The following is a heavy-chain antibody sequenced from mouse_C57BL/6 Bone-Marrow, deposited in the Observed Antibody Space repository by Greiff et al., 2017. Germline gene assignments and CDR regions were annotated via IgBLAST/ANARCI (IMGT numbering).Heavy chain of an antibody. CDR1: GFNFSSYA. J-gene: IGHJ3*01. CDR3: ARSSYYYGSLFAY. D-gene: IGHD1-1*01. Sequence: EVKLMESGGGLVKPGGSLKLSCAASGFNFSSYAMSWVRQTPEKRLEWVATISDGGSYTYYPDNVKGRFTISRDNAKNNLYLQMSHLKSEDTAMYYCARSSYYYGSLFAYWGQGTLVTVSA. CDR2: ISDGGSYT. V-gene: IGHV5-4*03.